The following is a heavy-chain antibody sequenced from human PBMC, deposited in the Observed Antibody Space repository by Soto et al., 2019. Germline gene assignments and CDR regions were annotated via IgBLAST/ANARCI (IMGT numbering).Heavy chain of an antibody. CDR1: GGTFSSYA. V-gene: IGHV1-69*12. CDR2: IIPIFGTA. J-gene: IGHJ4*02. D-gene: IGHD2-21*02. Sequence: QVQMVQSGAEVKKPGSSVKVSCKASGGTFSSYAISWVRQAPGQGLEWMGGIIPIFGTANYAQKFQGRVTITADESTSTAYMELSSLRSEDTAVYYCATPPAYCGGDCSPGYWGQGTLVTVSS. CDR3: ATPPAYCGGDCSPGY.